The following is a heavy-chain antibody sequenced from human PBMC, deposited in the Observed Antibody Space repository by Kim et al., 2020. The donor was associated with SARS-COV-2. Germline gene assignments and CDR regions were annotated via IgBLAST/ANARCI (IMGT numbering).Heavy chain of an antibody. J-gene: IGHJ6*03. CDR2: INHRAST. Sequence: SETLSLTCVVEGGSFSGYSWNWIRQPPGKGLEWVGEINHRASTKYNPSLKSRVTISVDISKNQFSLNLTSVTAADTAVYYCATFPYDFWRPRGYMDVWGKGTTVTVSS. CDR3: ATFPYDFWRPRGYMDV. D-gene: IGHD3-3*01. CDR1: GGSFSGYS. V-gene: IGHV4-34*01.